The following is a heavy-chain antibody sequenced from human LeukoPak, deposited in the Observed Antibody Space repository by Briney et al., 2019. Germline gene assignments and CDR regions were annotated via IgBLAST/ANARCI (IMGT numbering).Heavy chain of an antibody. J-gene: IGHJ4*02. CDR1: GGSISSGDYY. Sequence: PSETLSLTCTVSGGSISSGDYYWSWIRQPPGKGLEWIGYIYYSGSTYYNPSLKSRVTISVDTSKNQFSLKPSSVTAADTAVYYCARVDTMVRDYYFDYWGQGTLVTVSS. V-gene: IGHV4-30-4*01. D-gene: IGHD3-10*01. CDR3: ARVDTMVRDYYFDY. CDR2: IYYSGST.